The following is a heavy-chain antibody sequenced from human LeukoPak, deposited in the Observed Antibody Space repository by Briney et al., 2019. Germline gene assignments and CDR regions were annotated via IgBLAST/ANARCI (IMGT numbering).Heavy chain of an antibody. J-gene: IGHJ4*02. D-gene: IGHD3-3*01. CDR2: ISEDGGSR. Sequence: GGSLTLSRPASGFTLDDYAMHWVRHPAGKGLEWVSLISEDGGSRYYAHSVKGRFTIYRDNSNNYLYLQMNSLRTEDSALYYCAKDISKRTIFEGIAYWGQGTLVTVPS. CDR3: AKDISKRTIFEGIAY. V-gene: IGHV3-43*02. CDR1: GFTLDDYA.